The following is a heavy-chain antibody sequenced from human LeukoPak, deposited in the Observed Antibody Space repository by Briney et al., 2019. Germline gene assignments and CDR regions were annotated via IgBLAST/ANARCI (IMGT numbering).Heavy chain of an antibody. V-gene: IGHV2-5*01. CDR2: IYGSDDK. CDR1: GFSLDSTAVG. Sequence: SGPTLVNPTETLTLTCTFSGFSLDSTAVGVGWVRQPPGKALEWLALIYGSDDKRYMPSLQNRLTVTKDTSKNLVVLTMANVDPVDTATYYCARQGYGYVYFDFWGRGILVTVSS. CDR3: ARQGYGYVYFDF. D-gene: IGHD5-18*01. J-gene: IGHJ4*02.